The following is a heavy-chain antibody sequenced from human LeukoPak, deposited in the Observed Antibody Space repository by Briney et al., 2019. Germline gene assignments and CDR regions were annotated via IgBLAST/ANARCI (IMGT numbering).Heavy chain of an antibody. Sequence: SVEVSCKASGGTFSSYAISWVRQAPGQGLEWMGGIIPIFGTANYAQKFQGRVTITADKSTSTAYMGLSSLRSEDTAVYYCARSYSGSYYSFDYWGQGTLVTVSS. J-gene: IGHJ4*02. CDR1: GGTFSSYA. CDR3: ARSYSGSYYSFDY. CDR2: IIPIFGTA. D-gene: IGHD1-26*01. V-gene: IGHV1-69*06.